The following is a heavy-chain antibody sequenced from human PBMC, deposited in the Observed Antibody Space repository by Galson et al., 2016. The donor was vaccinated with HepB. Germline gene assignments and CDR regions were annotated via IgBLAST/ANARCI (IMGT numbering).Heavy chain of an antibody. V-gene: IGHV3-53*01. J-gene: IGHJ4*02. CDR1: GFTVSSNY. CDR3: ARAPVTSTTCCYYFDY. Sequence: SLRLSCAASGFTVSSNYMSWVRQAPGKGLEWVLIIHSGGTTYYADSVKGRFTISKDNSKNTLYLQMNSLRAEDTAVYYCARAPVTSTTCCYYFDYWGQGTLVTVSS. D-gene: IGHD2-2*01. CDR2: IHSGGTT.